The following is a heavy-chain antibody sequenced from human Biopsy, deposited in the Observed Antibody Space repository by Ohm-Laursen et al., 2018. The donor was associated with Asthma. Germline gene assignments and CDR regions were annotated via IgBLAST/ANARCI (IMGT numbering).Heavy chain of an antibody. V-gene: IGHV3-30-3*01. CDR3: ASQSSGPDFWSGYCYFDY. D-gene: IGHD3-3*01. J-gene: IGHJ4*02. CDR2: ISYDGSNK. CDR1: GFTFSTYA. Sequence: SLRLSCAASGFTFSTYAMHWVRQAPGKGLEWVAVISYDGSNKYYADSVKGRFTISRDNSKNTLYLQMNSLRAEDTAVYYCASQSSGPDFWSGYCYFDYWGQGTLVTVSS.